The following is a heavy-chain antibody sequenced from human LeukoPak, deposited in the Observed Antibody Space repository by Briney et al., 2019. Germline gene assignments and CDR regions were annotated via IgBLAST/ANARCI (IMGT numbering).Heavy chain of an antibody. CDR2: ISGSGGST. D-gene: IGHD3-10*01. CDR3: AKDDSYGSGSYSGMDV. J-gene: IGHJ6*02. Sequence: GGSLRLSCAAAGVTFSSYAMSLVRQAPGKGLEWVSAISGSGGSTYYADSVKGRFTISGDNSKNTLYLQMNSLRAEDTAVYYCAKDDSYGSGSYSGMDVWGQGTTVTVSS. V-gene: IGHV3-23*01. CDR1: GVTFSSYA.